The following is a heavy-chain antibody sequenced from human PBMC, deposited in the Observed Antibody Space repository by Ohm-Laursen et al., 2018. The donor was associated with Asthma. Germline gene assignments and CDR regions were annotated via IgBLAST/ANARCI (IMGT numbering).Heavy chain of an antibody. V-gene: IGHV3-30*18. CDR3: AKGAGWGGVDY. CDR1: GFTFSSYG. Sequence: RSLRLSCSASGFTFSSYGMHWVRQAPGKGLEWVAVISYDGSNKYYADSVKGRFTISRDNSKNTLYLQMNSLRAEDTAVYYCAKGAGWGGVDYWGQGTLVTVSS. J-gene: IGHJ4*02. CDR2: ISYDGSNK. D-gene: IGHD1-26*01.